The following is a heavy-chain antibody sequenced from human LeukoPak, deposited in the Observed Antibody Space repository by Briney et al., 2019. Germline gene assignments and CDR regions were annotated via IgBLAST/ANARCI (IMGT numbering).Heavy chain of an antibody. CDR2: IKSKTDGGTT. V-gene: IGHV3-15*01. CDR3: TTEVGGGPYFDY. J-gene: IGHJ4*02. Sequence: GGSLRLSCAASGFTFSNAWMSWVRQAPGKGLEWVGRIKSKTDGGTTDYAAPVKGRFTISRDDSKNTLYLQMNSLKTEDTAVYYCTTEVGGGPYFDYWGQGTLVTVSS. CDR1: GFTFSNAW. D-gene: IGHD3-16*01.